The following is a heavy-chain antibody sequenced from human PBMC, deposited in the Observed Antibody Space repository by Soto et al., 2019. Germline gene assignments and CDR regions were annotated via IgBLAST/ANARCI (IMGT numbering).Heavy chain of an antibody. J-gene: IGHJ4*02. Sequence: ASVKVSFKASGYTFTNYGISSVRQAPGQGLEWMGWISAYNGNTNSAQKLHGRVTMTTDTSTSTAYMELRSLRSDDTAVYYCATYPVQYGSPYFDYWGQGTLVTVSS. CDR3: ATYPVQYGSPYFDY. CDR1: GYTFTNYG. V-gene: IGHV1-18*01. CDR2: ISAYNGNT. D-gene: IGHD6-13*01.